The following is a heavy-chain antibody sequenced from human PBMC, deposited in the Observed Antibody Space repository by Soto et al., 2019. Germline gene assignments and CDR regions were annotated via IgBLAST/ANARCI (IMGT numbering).Heavy chain of an antibody. Sequence: GESLNISCKGSGYSFTSYWISWVRQMPGKGLEWMGRIDPSDSYTNYSPSFQGHVTISADKYISTAYLQWSSLKASDTAVFYCARHLTGTTGYFDYWGQGTLVTVSS. CDR3: ARHLTGTTGYFDY. V-gene: IGHV5-10-1*01. CDR1: GYSFTSYW. CDR2: IDPSDSYT. J-gene: IGHJ4*02. D-gene: IGHD1-7*01.